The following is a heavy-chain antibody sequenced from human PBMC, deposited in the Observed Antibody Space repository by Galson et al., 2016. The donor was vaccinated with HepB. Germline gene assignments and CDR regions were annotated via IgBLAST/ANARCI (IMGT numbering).Heavy chain of an antibody. Sequence: SLRLSCAASGFTFGDYAMSWFRQAPGKGLDWVGFIRSKAYGGTTEYAASVKGRFTILRDDSKSIAYLQMNSLKTEDTAVYYCTRGGQVATINDAFDIWGQGTMVTVSS. CDR3: TRGGQVATINDAFDI. V-gene: IGHV3-49*03. J-gene: IGHJ3*02. CDR1: GFTFGDYA. CDR2: IRSKAYGGTT. D-gene: IGHD5-12*01.